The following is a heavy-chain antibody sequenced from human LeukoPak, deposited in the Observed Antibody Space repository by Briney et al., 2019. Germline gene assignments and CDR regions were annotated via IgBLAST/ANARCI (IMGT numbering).Heavy chain of an antibody. D-gene: IGHD5-18*01. V-gene: IGHV4-59*08. CDR3: ARHVGYGNNWFDP. Sequence: SETLSLTCTVSGGSISSYYWSWIRQPPGKGLEWIGYIYYSGSTNYNPSLKSRVTISVDTSKNQFSLKLRSLAAADTAVYYCARHVGYGNNWFDPWGQGTLVTVSS. J-gene: IGHJ5*02. CDR1: GGSISSYY. CDR2: IYYSGST.